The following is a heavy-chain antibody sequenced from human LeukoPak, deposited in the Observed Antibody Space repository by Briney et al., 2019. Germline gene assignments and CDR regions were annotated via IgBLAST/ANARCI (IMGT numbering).Heavy chain of an antibody. Sequence: GGSLRLSCAASGFTFNNAWMGWVRQAPGKGLEWVGRIKSKTDGGTADYTAPVKGRFTISRDDSKNTVSLEMNDLKTEDSAMYYCTKGGWDWGQGTLVTVSS. D-gene: IGHD5-12*01. CDR2: IKSKTDGGTA. CDR3: TKGGWD. V-gene: IGHV3-15*01. CDR1: GFTFNNAW. J-gene: IGHJ4*02.